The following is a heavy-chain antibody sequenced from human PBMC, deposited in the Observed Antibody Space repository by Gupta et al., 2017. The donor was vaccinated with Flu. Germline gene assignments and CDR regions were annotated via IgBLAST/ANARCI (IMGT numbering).Heavy chain of an antibody. V-gene: IGHV4-34*01. D-gene: IGHD4-17*01. Sequence: QVQLQQWGAGLLKPSETLSLTCAVYGGSFSGYYWSWIRQPPGKGLEWIGEINHSGSTNYNPSLKSRVTISVDTSKNQFSLKLSSVTAADTAVYYCASVHDYGDPPAGGVPYWGQGTLVTVSS. CDR3: ASVHDYGDPPAGGVPY. J-gene: IGHJ4*02. CDR1: GGSFSGYY. CDR2: INHSGST.